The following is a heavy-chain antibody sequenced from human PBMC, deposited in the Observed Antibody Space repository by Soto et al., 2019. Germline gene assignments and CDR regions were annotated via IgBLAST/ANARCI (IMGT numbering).Heavy chain of an antibody. CDR3: ARGRGSASYYFN. Sequence: QVQLVQSGAEVKKPGASVKVSCKASGYSFTSYGISWVRQAPGQGLEWLGWISPYNLNTNYAQKLQGRVTISADTSTNTAYMELRSLRSDDTAVYYFARGRGSASYYFNWGLGTLVTVSS. D-gene: IGHD3-10*01. CDR1: GYSFTSYG. CDR2: ISPYNLNT. V-gene: IGHV1-18*01. J-gene: IGHJ4*02.